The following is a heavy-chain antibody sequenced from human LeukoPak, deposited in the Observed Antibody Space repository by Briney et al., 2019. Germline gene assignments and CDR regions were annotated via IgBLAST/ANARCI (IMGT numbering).Heavy chain of an antibody. V-gene: IGHV3-11*06. CDR2: ISSSSSYT. J-gene: IGHJ4*02. Sequence: GGSLRLSCAASGFTFSDYYMSWIRQAPGKGLEWVSYISSSSSYTNYADSVKDRFTISRDNAKNSLYLQMNSLRAEDTAVYYCARATAYSSSWYDYWGQGTLVTVSS. CDR1: GFTFSDYY. D-gene: IGHD6-13*01. CDR3: ARATAYSSSWYDY.